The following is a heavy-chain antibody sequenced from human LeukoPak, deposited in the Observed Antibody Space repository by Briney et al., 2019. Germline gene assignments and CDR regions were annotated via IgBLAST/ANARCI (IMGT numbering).Heavy chain of an antibody. V-gene: IGHV4-34*01. J-gene: IGHJ4*02. CDR3: ASEEYGDYGY. CDR1: GFTFSSYA. CDR2: INHSGST. D-gene: IGHD4-17*01. Sequence: PGGSLRLSCAASGFTFSSYAMTWVRQPPGKGLEWIGEINHSGSTNYNPSLKSRVTISVDTSKNQFSLKLSSVTAADTAVYYCASEEYGDYGYWGQGTLVTVSS.